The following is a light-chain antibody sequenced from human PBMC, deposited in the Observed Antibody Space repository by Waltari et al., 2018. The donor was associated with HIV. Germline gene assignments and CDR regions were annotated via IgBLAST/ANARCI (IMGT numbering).Light chain of an antibody. CDR2: SAS. V-gene: IGKV1-27*01. J-gene: IGKJ1*01. CDR1: QDIGSS. CDR3: QKYNSAPHT. Sequence: DIRMTQSTSSLSASVGDRITITCRASQDIGSSLAWYQQMPGTVPKLVIFSASSLQSGVSSRFSGSGSGTYFTLTISSLQPEDAATYFCQKYNSAPHTFGQGTRVEI.